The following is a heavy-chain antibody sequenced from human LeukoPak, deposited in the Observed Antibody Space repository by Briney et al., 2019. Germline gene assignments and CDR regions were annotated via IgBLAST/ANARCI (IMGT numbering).Heavy chain of an antibody. D-gene: IGHD3-22*01. J-gene: IGHJ3*02. Sequence: GGSLRLSCTPSVYTFSSYAMSWVRQAPGEGLEWVSAISGSGANTYYADSVKGRFAASRDNSKDTLYLQERSLRAEDTAVYYCARGRSGYGPFDAFDIWGHGTWVTVSS. CDR3: ARGRSGYGPFDAFDI. V-gene: IGHV3-23*01. CDR2: ISGSGANT. CDR1: VYTFSSYA.